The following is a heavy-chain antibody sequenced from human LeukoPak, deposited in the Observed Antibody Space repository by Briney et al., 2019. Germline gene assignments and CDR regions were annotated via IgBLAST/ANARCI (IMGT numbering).Heavy chain of an antibody. Sequence: SETLSLTCTVSGGSISSSNYFWGWVRQPPGKGLEWIGSISYSGRTYYHPSLESRVTISVDTSKNHFSLKVISVTAADTALYYCARRHSTGWYERWGQGTLVTVSS. CDR3: ARRHSTGWYER. V-gene: IGHV4-39*01. CDR2: ISYSGRT. CDR1: GGSISSSNYF. J-gene: IGHJ5*02. D-gene: IGHD1-1*01.